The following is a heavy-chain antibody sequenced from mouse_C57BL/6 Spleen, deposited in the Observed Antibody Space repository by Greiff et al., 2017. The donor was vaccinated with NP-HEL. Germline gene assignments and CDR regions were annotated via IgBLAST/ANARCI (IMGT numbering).Heavy chain of an antibody. Sequence: VQLQQSGAELVKPGASVKLSCKASGYTFTSYWMHWVKQRPGQGLEWIGMIHPNSGSTNYNEKFKSKATLTVDKSSSTAYMQLSSLTSEDSAVYYCARYGSSYVTWFAYWGQGTLVTVSA. CDR1: GYTFTSYW. J-gene: IGHJ3*01. D-gene: IGHD1-1*01. CDR2: IHPNSGST. CDR3: ARYGSSYVTWFAY. V-gene: IGHV1-64*01.